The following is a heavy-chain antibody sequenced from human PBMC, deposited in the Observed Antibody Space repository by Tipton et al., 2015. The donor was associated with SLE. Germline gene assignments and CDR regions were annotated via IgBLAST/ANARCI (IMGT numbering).Heavy chain of an antibody. CDR2: INHSGST. D-gene: IGHD3-22*01. Sequence: TLFLTCAVYGGSFSGYYWSWIRQPPGKGLEWIGEINHSGSTNYNPSLKSRVTISVDTPKNQFSLKLSSVTAADTAVYYCARGLNYYDSSGYYPFYYMDVWGKGTTVTVSS. J-gene: IGHJ6*03. CDR1: GGSFSGYY. V-gene: IGHV4-34*01. CDR3: ARGLNYYDSSGYYPFYYMDV.